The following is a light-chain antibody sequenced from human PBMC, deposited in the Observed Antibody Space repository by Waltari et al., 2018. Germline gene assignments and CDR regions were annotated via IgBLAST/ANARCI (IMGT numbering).Light chain of an antibody. V-gene: IGKV4-1*01. CDR2: WAS. CDR3: QQYYNTPLT. Sequence: DIVMTQSPESLAVSLGERATISCKTSESVLYSSNNKNHSAWYQQKPGQPPRLLLYWASTRESGVPDRFIGSGSETDFTLTVTSLQAEDVAVYYCQQYYNTPLTFGGGTKVGVK. J-gene: IGKJ4*01. CDR1: ESVLYSSNNKNH.